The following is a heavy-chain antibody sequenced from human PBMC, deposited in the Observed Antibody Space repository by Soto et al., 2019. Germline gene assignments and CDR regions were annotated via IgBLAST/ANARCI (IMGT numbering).Heavy chain of an antibody. V-gene: IGHV4-39*01. D-gene: IGHD6-13*01. CDR1: GGSISSSSYY. CDR2: IYYSGST. CDR3: ARRIEAAPHWFDP. J-gene: IGHJ5*02. Sequence: PSETLSLTCTVSGGSISSSSYYWGWIRQPPGKGLEWIGSIYYSGSTYYNPSLKSRVTISVDTSKNQFSLKLSSVTAADTAVYYCARRIEAAPHWFDPWGQGTLVTVSS.